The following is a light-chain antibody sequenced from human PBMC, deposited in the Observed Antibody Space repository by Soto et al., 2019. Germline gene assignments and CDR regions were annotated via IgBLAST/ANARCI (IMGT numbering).Light chain of an antibody. V-gene: IGKV3-11*01. CDR3: QEYNSYSGT. Sequence: EIVLTQSPATLSLSPGERATLSCRASQNISVYLAWYRQKPGQAPRLLIYAASNRATGIPARFSGSGSGTDFTLTISSLQPDDFATYYCQEYNSYSGTFGQGTKVEVK. CDR1: QNISVY. CDR2: AAS. J-gene: IGKJ1*01.